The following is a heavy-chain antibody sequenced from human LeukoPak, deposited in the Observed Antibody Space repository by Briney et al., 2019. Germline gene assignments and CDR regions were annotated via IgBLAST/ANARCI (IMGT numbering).Heavy chain of an antibody. CDR3: ARASTPYDFWSGYYLPHFDY. J-gene: IGHJ4*02. CDR1: GFTFSSYD. Sequence: GGSLRLSCAASGFTFSSYDMHWVRHATGKGLEWVSAIGTAGDTYYPGSVKGRLTISRENAKNSLYLQINSLRAGDTAVYYCARASTPYDFWSGYYLPHFDYWGQGTLVTVSS. D-gene: IGHD3-3*01. V-gene: IGHV3-13*01. CDR2: IGTAGDT.